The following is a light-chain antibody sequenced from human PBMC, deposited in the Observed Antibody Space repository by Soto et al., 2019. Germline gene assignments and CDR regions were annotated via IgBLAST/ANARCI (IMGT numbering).Light chain of an antibody. CDR3: QHYGSSLSIT. Sequence: EIVLTQSPGTLSLSPGERATLSCRASQSVSSNYLAWYQQKPGQAPSLLIYGASSRATGIPDRFSGSGSGKDFTLTISRLEPEDFAVYFCQHYGSSLSITFGQGTRLEMK. CDR2: GAS. J-gene: IGKJ5*01. V-gene: IGKV3-20*01. CDR1: QSVSSNY.